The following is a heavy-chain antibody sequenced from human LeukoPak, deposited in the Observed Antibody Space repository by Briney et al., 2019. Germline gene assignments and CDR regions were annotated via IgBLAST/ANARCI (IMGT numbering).Heavy chain of an antibody. Sequence: GGSLRLSCAASGFIVSNNYMSWVRQAPGKGLEWVSVINASGITYYADSVKGRFTISRDNSKSTLYFQMNSLRAEDTAVYYCARGHGGSSSHRYSDYWGQGTQVTVSS. V-gene: IGHV3-66*01. D-gene: IGHD6-6*01. CDR3: ARGHGGSSSHRYSDY. J-gene: IGHJ4*02. CDR1: GFIVSNNY. CDR2: INASGIT.